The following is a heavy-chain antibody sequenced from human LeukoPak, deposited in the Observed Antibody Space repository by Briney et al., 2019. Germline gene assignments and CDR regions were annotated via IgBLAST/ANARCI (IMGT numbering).Heavy chain of an antibody. CDR2: IYYSGST. J-gene: IGHJ1*01. CDR3: ARHYDYGDYIYFQH. CDR1: GGSISSSSYY. D-gene: IGHD4-17*01. Sequence: PSETLSLTCTVSGGSISSSSYYWGWIRQPPGKGLEWIGSIYYSGSTYYNPSLKSRVTISVDTSKNQFSLKLSSVTAADTAVYYCARHYDYGDYIYFQHWGQGTLVTVSS. V-gene: IGHV4-39*01.